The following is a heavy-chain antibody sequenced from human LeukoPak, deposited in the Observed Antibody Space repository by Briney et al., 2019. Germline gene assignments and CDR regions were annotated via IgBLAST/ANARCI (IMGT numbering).Heavy chain of an antibody. Sequence: GGSLRLSCAPSGFSLINCDMHWVRQTPGKGLEWVAFIHYDGSEKYYADSLKGRFTISRDNSKNTLYLQMNSLRAEDTAVYYCAKDGGLRFLEWFLNYWGQGTLVTVSS. V-gene: IGHV3-30*02. CDR2: IHYDGSEK. D-gene: IGHD3-3*01. J-gene: IGHJ4*02. CDR3: AKDGGLRFLEWFLNY. CDR1: GFSLINCD.